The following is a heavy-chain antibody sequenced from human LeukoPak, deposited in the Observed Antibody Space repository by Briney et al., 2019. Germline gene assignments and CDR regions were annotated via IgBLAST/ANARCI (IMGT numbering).Heavy chain of an antibody. CDR3: AKDLNYDSSGPMEFDY. Sequence: GGSLRLSCAASGLTFSSYAMSWVRQAPGKGLEWVSAISGSGGSTYNADSVKGRFTISRDNSKNTLYLQMNSLRAEDTAVYYCAKDLNYDSSGPMEFDYWGQGTLVTVSS. V-gene: IGHV3-23*01. J-gene: IGHJ4*02. CDR1: GLTFSSYA. D-gene: IGHD3-22*01. CDR2: ISGSGGST.